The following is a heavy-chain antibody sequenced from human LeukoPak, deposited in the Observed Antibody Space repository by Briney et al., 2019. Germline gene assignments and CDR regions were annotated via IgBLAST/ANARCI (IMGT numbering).Heavy chain of an antibody. CDR1: GFTFSSYA. J-gene: IGHJ5*02. CDR2: VSGTGGST. V-gene: IGHV3-23*01. D-gene: IGHD6-13*01. CDR3: AKRGDHTSTWLSYFDP. Sequence: PGGSLRLSCAASGFTFSSYAMSWVRRAPGKGLEWVSTVSGTGGSTNYADSVKGRFTISRDNSKNTVYPQMNSLRVEDTAIYYCAKRGDHTSTWLSYFDPWGQGTLVTVSS.